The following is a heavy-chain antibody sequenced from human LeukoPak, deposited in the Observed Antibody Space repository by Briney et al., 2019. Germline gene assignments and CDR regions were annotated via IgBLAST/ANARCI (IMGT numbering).Heavy chain of an antibody. V-gene: IGHV3-23*01. J-gene: IGHJ4*02. CDR2: ISIGTGST. D-gene: IGHD3-10*01. CDR3: AKSGRATDY. CDR1: GFTFTNYV. Sequence: GGSLRLSCVASGFTFTNYVMNWVRQAPGKGLQWVASISIGTGSTYYADFVKGRFTISRDTSRNTLYLQMNSLEIEDTAVYYCAKSGRATDYWGQGTLVTVSS.